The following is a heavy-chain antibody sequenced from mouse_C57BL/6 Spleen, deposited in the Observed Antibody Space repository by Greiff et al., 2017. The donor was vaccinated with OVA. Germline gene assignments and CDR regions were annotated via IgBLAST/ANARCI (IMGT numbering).Heavy chain of an antibody. CDR1: GYSITSGYY. V-gene: IGHV3-6*01. CDR2: ISYDGSN. Sequence: EVKLLESGPGLVKPSQSLSLTCSVTGYSITSGYYWNWIRQFPGNKLEWMGYISYDGSNNYNPSLKNRISITRDTSKNQFFLKLNSVTTEDTATYYCARGRDLLWPLDYWGQGTTLTVSS. D-gene: IGHD2-1*01. CDR3: ARGRDLLWPLDY. J-gene: IGHJ2*01.